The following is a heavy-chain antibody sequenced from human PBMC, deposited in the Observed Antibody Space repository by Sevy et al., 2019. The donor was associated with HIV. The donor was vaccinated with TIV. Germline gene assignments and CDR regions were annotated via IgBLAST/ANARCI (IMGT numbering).Heavy chain of an antibody. V-gene: IGHV1-2*02. CDR1: GYTFTGYY. Sequence: ASVKVSCKASGYTFTGYYMHWVRQAPGQGLEWVGWINPNNGVTKYAQKFQGRVTMTRDTSISTAYMELSRLRSDDTALYYCAKDKGSDGSGTGVYWGQGTLVTVSS. D-gene: IGHD3-10*01. CDR2: INPNNGVT. CDR3: AKDKGSDGSGTGVY. J-gene: IGHJ4*02.